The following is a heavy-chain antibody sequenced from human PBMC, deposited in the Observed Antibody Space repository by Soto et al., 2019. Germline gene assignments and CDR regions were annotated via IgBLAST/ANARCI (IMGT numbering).Heavy chain of an antibody. Sequence: SQTLSLTCAISGDSVSSNRAAWNWIRQSPSRGLEWLGRTYYRSKWYNDYAVSVKSRITINPDTSKNQFSLQLNSVTPEDTAVYYCARDPQDYYYYYYGMDVWGQGTTVTVSS. V-gene: IGHV6-1*01. CDR3: ARDPQDYYYYYYGMDV. CDR1: GDSVSSNRAA. CDR2: TYYRSKWYN. J-gene: IGHJ6*02.